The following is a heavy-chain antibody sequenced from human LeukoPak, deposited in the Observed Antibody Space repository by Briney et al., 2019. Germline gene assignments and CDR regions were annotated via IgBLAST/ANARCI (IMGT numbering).Heavy chain of an antibody. Sequence: GGSLRLSCVASGFTFSSYWMHWVRQAPGKGLVWVSRINGDGRNINYADSVRGRFTISRDNAKNTLYLQMNTLRVEDTAVYYCTRDLMDYDVSTGLHHYYMDVWGQGTTVTVSS. CDR2: INGDGRNI. J-gene: IGHJ6*02. CDR1: GFTFSSYW. V-gene: IGHV3-74*01. CDR3: TRDLMDYDVSTGLHHYYMDV. D-gene: IGHD3-9*01.